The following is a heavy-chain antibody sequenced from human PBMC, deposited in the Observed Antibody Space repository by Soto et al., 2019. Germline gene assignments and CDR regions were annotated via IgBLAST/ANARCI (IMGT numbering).Heavy chain of an antibody. D-gene: IGHD5-12*01. J-gene: IGHJ6*02. Sequence: PSETLSLTCAVSGGSISSSNWWSWVRQPPGKGLEWIGEIYHSGSTNYNPSLKSRVTISVDKSKNQFSLKLSSVTAADTAVYYCARDKVNSGYDYSCDSMDVWGQGTTVTVSS. CDR2: IYHSGST. CDR1: GGSISSSNW. CDR3: ARDKVNSGYDYSCDSMDV. V-gene: IGHV4-4*02.